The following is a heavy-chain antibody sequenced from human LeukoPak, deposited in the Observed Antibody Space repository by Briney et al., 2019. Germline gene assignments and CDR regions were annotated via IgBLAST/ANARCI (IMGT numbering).Heavy chain of an antibody. Sequence: GGSLRLSCAASGFTFRSYAMNWVRQAPGKGLEWVSSISGSGGSTYYADSVKGRFTISRDNSKNTLYLQMNSLRAEDTAVYYCARIPAAIGMKTYYFDYWGQGTLVTVSS. D-gene: IGHD2-2*01. CDR3: ARIPAAIGMKTYYFDY. CDR2: ISGSGGST. CDR1: GFTFRSYA. V-gene: IGHV3-23*01. J-gene: IGHJ4*02.